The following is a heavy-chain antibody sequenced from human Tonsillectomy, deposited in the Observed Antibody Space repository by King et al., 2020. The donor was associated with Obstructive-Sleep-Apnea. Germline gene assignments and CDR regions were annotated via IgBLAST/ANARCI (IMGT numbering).Heavy chain of an antibody. CDR1: GFTVSSNY. D-gene: IGHD5-24*01. V-gene: IGHV3-66*01. Sequence: VQLVQSGGGLVQPGGSLRLSCAASGFTVSSNYMSWGRQAPGKGLEWVSLMYVCGNTVYADAVKGIFTISRDTSKNTLYLQMNSLIAEDTAVYYCAREGGDGYVSGYWGQGTLVTVSS. CDR2: MYVCGNT. CDR3: AREGGDGYVSGY. J-gene: IGHJ4*02.